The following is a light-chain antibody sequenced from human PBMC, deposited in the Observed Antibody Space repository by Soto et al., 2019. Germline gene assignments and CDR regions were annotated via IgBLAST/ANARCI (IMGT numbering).Light chain of an antibody. V-gene: IGKV4-1*01. CDR3: QQYYTTPLT. CDR1: QTVLYSSNNKNY. J-gene: IGKJ4*01. CDR2: WAS. Sequence: DIVMTQSPDSLAVSLGERATINCKSSQTVLYSSNNKNYLAWYQQKPGQPPKLRIYWASTRESGFPDRFTGSGSGTDFTLTISILQSEDVAVYFCQQYYTTPLTFGGGTKVEIK.